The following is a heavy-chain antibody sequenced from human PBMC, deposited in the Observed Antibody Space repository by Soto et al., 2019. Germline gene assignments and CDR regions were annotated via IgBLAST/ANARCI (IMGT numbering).Heavy chain of an antibody. J-gene: IGHJ4*02. CDR3: ARDQRYYGSGSYSFDY. CDR2: IYYSGST. Sequence: TLSLTCTVSGGSISSGGYYWSWIRQHPGKGLEWIGYIYYSGSTYYNPSLKSRVTISVDTSKNQFSLKLSSVTAADTAVYYCARDQRYYGSGSYSFDYWGQGTLVTVSS. D-gene: IGHD3-10*01. CDR1: GGSISSGGYY. V-gene: IGHV4-31*03.